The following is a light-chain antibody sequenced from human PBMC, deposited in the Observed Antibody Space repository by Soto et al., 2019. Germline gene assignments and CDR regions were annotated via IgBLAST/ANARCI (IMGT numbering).Light chain of an antibody. V-gene: IGKV1-9*01. Sequence: IQLTQSPSSLSASVGDRVTISCRASQSISNSLNWYQKKPGKPPKLLIYEESTLQSGVPSRFSGRKSGTQFTLTIDSLQPEDFATYYCQQVKTYPRTFGGGTKVDIK. CDR3: QQVKTYPRT. CDR1: QSISNS. J-gene: IGKJ4*01. CDR2: EES.